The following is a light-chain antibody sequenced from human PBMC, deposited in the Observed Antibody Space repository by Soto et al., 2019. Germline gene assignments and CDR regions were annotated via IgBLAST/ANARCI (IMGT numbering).Light chain of an antibody. V-gene: IGKV1-33*01. CDR1: QDITSY. CDR3: QHCDYLPI. J-gene: IGKJ3*01. Sequence: DIQMTQSPSSLSASVGDRVTITCQASQDITSYLNWYQHKPGKAPKLLISDASILEGGVPPRFTGSGSGTDFTLTISSLQPEDIATYYCQHCDYLPIFGPGTTVDFK. CDR2: DAS.